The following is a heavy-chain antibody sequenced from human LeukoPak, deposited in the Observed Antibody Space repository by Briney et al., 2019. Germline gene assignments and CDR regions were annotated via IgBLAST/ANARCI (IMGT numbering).Heavy chain of an antibody. CDR3: ARDPTEYYDILTGYATKYNWFDP. D-gene: IGHD3-9*01. CDR1: GYTFTSYG. J-gene: IGHJ5*02. V-gene: IGHV1-18*01. Sequence: ASVKVSCKASGYTFTSYGISWVRQAPGQGLEWMGWIGAYNGNTNYAQKLQGRVTMTTDTSTNTAYMELRSLRSDDTAVYYCARDPTEYYDILTGYATKYNWFDPWGQGTLVTVSS. CDR2: IGAYNGNT.